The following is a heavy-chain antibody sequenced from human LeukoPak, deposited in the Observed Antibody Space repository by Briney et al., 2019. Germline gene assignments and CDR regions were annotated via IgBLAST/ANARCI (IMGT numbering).Heavy chain of an antibody. V-gene: IGHV1-2*06. CDR3: ARQGSLGTWFDP. CDR2: INPNSGGT. D-gene: IGHD7-27*01. Sequence: ASVKVSCKASGYTFTGYYMQWVRQAPGQGLEWMGRINPNSGGTDYAQNFQGRVTMTRDTSISTVYTELSSLKSNDTAVYYCARQGSLGTWFDPWGQGTLVTVSS. CDR1: GYTFTGYY. J-gene: IGHJ5*02.